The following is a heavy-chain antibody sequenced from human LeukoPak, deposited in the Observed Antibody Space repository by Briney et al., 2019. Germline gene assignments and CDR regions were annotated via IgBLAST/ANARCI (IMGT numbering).Heavy chain of an antibody. CDR3: ARLFRIDAFDI. CDR1: GGSISSYY. CDR2: IYYSGST. J-gene: IGHJ3*02. D-gene: IGHD2/OR15-2a*01. V-gene: IGHV4-59*08. Sequence: SETLSLTCTVSGGSISSYYWSWIRQPPGKGLEWIGYIYYSGSTNYNPSLKSRVTISVDTSKNQFSLKLSSVTAADTAVYYCARLFRIDAFDIWGQGTIVTVSS.